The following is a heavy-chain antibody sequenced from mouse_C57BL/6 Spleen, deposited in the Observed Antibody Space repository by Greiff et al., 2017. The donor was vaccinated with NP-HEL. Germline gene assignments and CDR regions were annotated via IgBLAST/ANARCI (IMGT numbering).Heavy chain of an antibody. V-gene: IGHV5-4*01. CDR2: ISDGGSYT. CDR1: GFTFSSYA. CDR3: ARDEAYGYDWFAY. Sequence: EVMLVESGGGLVKPGGSLKLSCAASGFTFSSYAMSWVRQTPEKRLEWVATISDGGSYTYYPDNVKGRFTISRDNAKNNLYLQMSHLKSEDTAMYYCARDEAYGYDWFAYWGQGTLVTVSA. D-gene: IGHD2-2*01. J-gene: IGHJ3*01.